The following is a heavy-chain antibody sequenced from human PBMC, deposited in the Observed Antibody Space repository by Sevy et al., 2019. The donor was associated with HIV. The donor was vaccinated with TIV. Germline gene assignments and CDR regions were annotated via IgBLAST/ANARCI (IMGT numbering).Heavy chain of an antibody. D-gene: IGHD2-15*01. Sequence: GSLRLSCVASGLTVGSLSINWVRQAPGKGLEWVSLIYSAGTTFYSDSVKGRFTISRDNSNNTLDLQMNSLRAEDTAIYYCARIKGGSCSYAMDVWGQGTTVTVSS. CDR3: ARIKGGSCSYAMDV. J-gene: IGHJ6*02. V-gene: IGHV3-53*01. CDR2: IYSAGTT. CDR1: GLTVGSLS.